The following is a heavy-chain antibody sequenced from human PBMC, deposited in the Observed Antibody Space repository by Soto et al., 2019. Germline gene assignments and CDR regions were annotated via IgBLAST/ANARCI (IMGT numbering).Heavy chain of an antibody. CDR2: IYWNDDK. CDR1: G. J-gene: IGHJ4*01. V-gene: IGHV2-5*01. Sequence: GVGWIRQPPGKALEWLALIYWNDDKRYSPSLKSRLTITKDTSKNQVVLTMTNMDPVDTATYFFARQMATITTTFDWWGYGTAVPVSS. D-gene: IGHD5-12*01. CDR3: ARQMATITTTFDW.